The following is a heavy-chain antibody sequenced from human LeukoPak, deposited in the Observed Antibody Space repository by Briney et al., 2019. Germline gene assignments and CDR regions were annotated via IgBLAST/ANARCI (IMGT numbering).Heavy chain of an antibody. CDR3: ASLTYCSSTSCYADDY. CDR2: ISYDGSNK. J-gene: IGHJ4*02. CDR1: GFTFSSYG. Sequence: PGRSLRLSCAASGFTFSSYGMHWVRQAPGKELEWVAVISYDGSNKYYADSVKGRFTISRDNSKNTLYLQMNSLRAVDTAVYYCASLTYCSSTSCYADDYWGQGTLVTVSS. D-gene: IGHD2-2*01. V-gene: IGHV3-30*03.